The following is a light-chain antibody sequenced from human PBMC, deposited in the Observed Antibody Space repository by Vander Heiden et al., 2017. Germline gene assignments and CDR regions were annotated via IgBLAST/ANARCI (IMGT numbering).Light chain of an antibody. Sequence: DIQMTQSPSTLSASVGDRVTITFRASNIISNTLAWYQQKPGKDPKLLIYDASSLESGVPSRFSGSGSGTEFTLSISSLQPDDFATYYCQQYYSFPLAFGGGTKVEIK. J-gene: IGKJ4*01. CDR2: DAS. V-gene: IGKV1-5*01. CDR1: NIISNT. CDR3: QQYYSFPLA.